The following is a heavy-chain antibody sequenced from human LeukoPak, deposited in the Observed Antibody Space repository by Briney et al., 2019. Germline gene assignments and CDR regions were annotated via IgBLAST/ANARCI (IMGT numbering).Heavy chain of an antibody. D-gene: IGHD2-2*01. J-gene: IGHJ4*02. CDR3: ARGPHFTSTSCYYFDY. CDR2: IYYSGST. V-gene: IGHV4-59*01. Sequence: SETLSLTCTVSGGSISSYYWSWIRQPPGKELECIGYIYYSGSTNYNPSLKSRVTISVDTSKNQFSLKLISVTAADTAVYYCARGPHFTSTSCYYFDYWGQGTLVTVSS. CDR1: GGSISSYY.